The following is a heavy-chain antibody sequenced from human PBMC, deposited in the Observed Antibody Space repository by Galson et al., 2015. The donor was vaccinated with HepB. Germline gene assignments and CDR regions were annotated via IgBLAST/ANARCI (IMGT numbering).Heavy chain of an antibody. Sequence: SLRLSCAASGFTFSSYAISWVRQAPGKGLEWVSAISGSGGNTYYADSVKGRFTISGDISKNTLYLQMNSLRDEDTAVYYCASPDYGGHYYYYGMDVWGQGTTVTVSS. J-gene: IGHJ6*02. V-gene: IGHV3-23*01. CDR3: ASPDYGGHYYYYGMDV. CDR1: GFTFSSYA. CDR2: ISGSGGNT. D-gene: IGHD4-23*01.